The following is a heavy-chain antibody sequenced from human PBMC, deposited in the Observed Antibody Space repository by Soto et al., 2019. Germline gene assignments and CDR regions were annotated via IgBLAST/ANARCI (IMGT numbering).Heavy chain of an antibody. D-gene: IGHD7-27*01. J-gene: IGHJ4*02. Sequence: PGGSLRLSYAASGFTFIRYAMRSVRPAPGKGLEWVSAIGGSGGTTYYADSVRGRFTISRDNSKNTLYLQLNSLRAEDTAVYYCAKGYWGLTDANFDYWGQGTLVSVSS. CDR3: AKGYWGLTDANFDY. V-gene: IGHV3-23*01. CDR1: GFTFIRYA. CDR2: IGGSGGTT.